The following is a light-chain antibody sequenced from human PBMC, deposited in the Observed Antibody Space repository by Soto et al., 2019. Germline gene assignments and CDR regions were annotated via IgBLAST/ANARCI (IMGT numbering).Light chain of an antibody. CDR2: DAS. Sequence: EIVLTQSPAPLSLSPGERATLSCRASQSVSSYLAWYQQKPVQAPRLLIYDASNRATGIPARFSGSGSGTDFTLTISSLEPEDFAVYYCQQRSNWPPGLTFGGGTKVEIK. J-gene: IGKJ4*01. CDR1: QSVSSY. CDR3: QQRSNWPPGLT. V-gene: IGKV3-11*01.